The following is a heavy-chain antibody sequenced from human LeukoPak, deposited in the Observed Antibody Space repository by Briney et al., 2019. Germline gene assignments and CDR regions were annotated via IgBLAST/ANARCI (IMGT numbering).Heavy chain of an antibody. V-gene: IGHV4-4*07. Sequence: SETLSLTCTVSGGSISSYYWNWIRQPAGKGLEWIERIYTSGSTNYNPSLKSRVTMSVDTSKNQFSLKLSSVTAADTAVYYCARDCLPNSSGWKCAFDYWGQGTLVTVSS. D-gene: IGHD6-19*01. CDR1: GGSISSYY. CDR2: IYTSGST. J-gene: IGHJ4*02. CDR3: ARDCLPNSSGWKCAFDY.